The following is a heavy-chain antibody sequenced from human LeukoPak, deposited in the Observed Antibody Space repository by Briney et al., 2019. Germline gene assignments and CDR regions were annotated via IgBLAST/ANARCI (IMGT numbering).Heavy chain of an antibody. CDR1: GFTFSSFS. J-gene: IGHJ5*02. CDR3: ARFSGYLSWFDP. D-gene: IGHD3-22*01. Sequence: GGSLRLSCAASGFTFSSFSLSWVRQAPGLGLVWVSGINWNGGSTGYADSVKGRFTISRDNAKNSMYLQVKSLRAEDTAVYYCARFSGYLSWFDPWGQGTLVTVSS. CDR2: INWNGGST. V-gene: IGHV3-20*04.